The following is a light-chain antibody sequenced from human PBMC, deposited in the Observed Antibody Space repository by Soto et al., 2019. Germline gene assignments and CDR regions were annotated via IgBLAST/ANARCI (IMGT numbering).Light chain of an antibody. CDR3: QQYDSSPRT. V-gene: IGKV3-20*01. J-gene: IGKJ1*01. CDR1: QSVSRSS. Sequence: EIVMSQSPATLSVSPGERATLSCRASQSVSRSSLAWYQQRPGQAPRLLIYGASSRATGIPDRFSGSGSGTDFTLTISRLEPEDFAVYYCQQYDSSPRTFGQGTKVDIK. CDR2: GAS.